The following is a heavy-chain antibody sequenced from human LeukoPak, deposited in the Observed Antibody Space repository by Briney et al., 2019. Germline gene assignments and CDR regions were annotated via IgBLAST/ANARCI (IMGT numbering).Heavy chain of an antibody. CDR1: GGSISNSYYY. V-gene: IGHV4-39*01. CDR2: IYYSGTT. D-gene: IGHD3-16*02. J-gene: IGHJ5*02. Sequence: SETLSLTCTVSGGSISNSYYYWGWTRQPPGEALEWIGSIYYSGTTYYKPSLKSRVTISVDTSKNQFSLKLSSVTAADTAVYYCAGQAYDYVWGSYRYSSPWGQGTLVTVSS. CDR3: AGQAYDYVWGSYRYSSP.